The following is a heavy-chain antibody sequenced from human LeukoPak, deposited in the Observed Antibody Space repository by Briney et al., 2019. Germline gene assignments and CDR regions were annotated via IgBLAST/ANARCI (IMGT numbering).Heavy chain of an antibody. J-gene: IGHJ3*02. D-gene: IGHD2-21*01. CDR1: GFTFSSYA. CDR3: LWHDDAFDI. Sequence: GGALRLSCAASGFTFSSYAMSWVRQAPGKGLEWVSAISGSGGSTYYADSVKGRFTISRDNAKSSLYLQMNSLRAEDTAVYYCLWHDDAFDIWGQGTMVTVSS. CDR2: ISGSGGST. V-gene: IGHV3-23*01.